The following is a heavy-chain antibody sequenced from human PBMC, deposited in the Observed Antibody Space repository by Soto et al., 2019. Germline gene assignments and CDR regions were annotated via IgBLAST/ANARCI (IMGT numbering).Heavy chain of an antibody. Sequence: RGESLKISCKGSGYSFTSYWISWVRQMPGKGLEWMGRIDPSDSYTNYSPSFQGHVTISADKSISTAYLQWSSLKASDTAMYYCARHVKRLSLGGWAPTRFDPWGQGTLVTVSS. CDR1: GYSFTSYW. V-gene: IGHV5-10-1*01. CDR2: IDPSDSYT. J-gene: IGHJ5*02. CDR3: ARHVKRLSLGGWAPTRFDP. D-gene: IGHD3-16*01.